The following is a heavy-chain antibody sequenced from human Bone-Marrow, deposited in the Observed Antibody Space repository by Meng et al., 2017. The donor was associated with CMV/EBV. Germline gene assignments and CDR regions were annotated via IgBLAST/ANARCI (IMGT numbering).Heavy chain of an antibody. CDR1: GSFSSYS. CDR2: IDHTRSA. CDR3: ARGPSYSSSYVGFGLDK. D-gene: IGHD6-13*01. J-gene: IGHJ4*02. Sequence: GSFSSYSWTWVRQPPGKGLEWIGDIDHTRSANYNPSLKSRVIASVDTSNNQISLRLASVTAADTAVYYCARGPSYSSSYVGFGLDKWGPGTLVTVSS. V-gene: IGHV4-34*01.